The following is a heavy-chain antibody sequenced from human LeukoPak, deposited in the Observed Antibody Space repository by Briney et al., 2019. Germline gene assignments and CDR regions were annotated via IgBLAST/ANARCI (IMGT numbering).Heavy chain of an antibody. CDR2: ISSSSSYI. CDR1: GFTFSSYS. D-gene: IGHD4-17*01. CDR3: AKVPAKDYGDYLRSAFDI. V-gene: IGHV3-21*04. Sequence: GGSLRLSCAASGFTFSSYSMNWVRQAPGKGLEWVSSISSSSSYIYYADSVKGRFTISRDNAKNSLYLQMNSLRAEDTAVYYCAKVPAKDYGDYLRSAFDIWGQGTMVTVSS. J-gene: IGHJ3*02.